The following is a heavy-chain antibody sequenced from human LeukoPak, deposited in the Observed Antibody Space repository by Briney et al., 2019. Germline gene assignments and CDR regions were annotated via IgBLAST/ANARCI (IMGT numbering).Heavy chain of an antibody. V-gene: IGHV1-46*01. J-gene: IGHJ4*02. CDR3: ARASNRVGATSY. Sequence: ASVKVSCRASGYTFTSYYMHWVRQAPGQGLEWMGIINPSGGSTSYAQKFQGRVTMTRDMSTSTVYMELSSLRSEDTAVYYCARASNRVGATSYWGQGTLVTVSS. CDR1: GYTFTSYY. CDR2: INPSGGST. D-gene: IGHD1-26*01.